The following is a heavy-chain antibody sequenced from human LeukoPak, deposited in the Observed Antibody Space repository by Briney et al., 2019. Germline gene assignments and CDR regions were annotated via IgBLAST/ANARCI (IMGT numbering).Heavy chain of an antibody. J-gene: IGHJ4*02. V-gene: IGHV4-39*01. Sequence: SETLSLTCTVSGGSISSSSYYWGWIRQPPGKGLEWTGSIYYSGSTYYNPALKSRVTITVNTSKNQFSLKLSSVTAADTAVYYCARQGNIVLWFGELGNYFDYWGQGTLVTVSS. CDR1: GGSISSSSYY. CDR3: ARQGNIVLWFGELGNYFDY. CDR2: IYYSGST. D-gene: IGHD3-10*01.